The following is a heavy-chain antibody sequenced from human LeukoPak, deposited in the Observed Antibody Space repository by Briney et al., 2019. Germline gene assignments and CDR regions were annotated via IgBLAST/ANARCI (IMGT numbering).Heavy chain of an antibody. CDR3: AGDYGEYYYGMDV. V-gene: IGHV3-33*01. D-gene: IGHD4-17*01. CDR1: GFTFSSYG. J-gene: IGHJ6*02. Sequence: GRSLRLSCAASGFTFSSYGMHWVRQAPGKGLEWVAVICYDGSNKCYADPVKGRFTISRDNSKNTLYLQMNSLRAEDTAVYYCAGDYGEYYYGMDVWGQGTTVTVSS. CDR2: ICYDGSNK.